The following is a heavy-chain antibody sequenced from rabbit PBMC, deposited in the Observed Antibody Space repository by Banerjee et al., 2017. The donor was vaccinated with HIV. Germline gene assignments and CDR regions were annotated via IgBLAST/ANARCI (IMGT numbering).Heavy chain of an antibody. V-gene: IGHV1S7*01. CDR1: GFDFSSYY. CDR3: ARDVGYAGYGAVTGAFDL. D-gene: IGHD7-1*01. Sequence: QSLEESGGDLVQPGGSLTLSCKASGFDFSSYYMSWVRQAPGKGLEWIGIIYAGKGSTDYASWVNGRFTISSDNAQNTVDLQMNSLTAADTATYFCARDVGYAGYGAVTGAFDLWGPRTLVTVS. CDR2: IYAGKGST. J-gene: IGHJ4*01.